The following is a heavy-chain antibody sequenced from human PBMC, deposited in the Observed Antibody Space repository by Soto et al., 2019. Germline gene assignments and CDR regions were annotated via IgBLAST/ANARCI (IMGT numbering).Heavy chain of an antibody. CDR2: ISNHGSNK. D-gene: IGHD4-17*01. V-gene: IGHV3-30-3*01. J-gene: IGHJ4*02. CDR1: GFTFDNYV. CDR3: ARAVGDYESSHSDY. Sequence: QVQLVEVGGGVVQPWRSLRLSCIASGFTFDNYVMHWVRQAPGKGLEWVATISNHGSNKYYPQSVQGRFTISRDNPKSTVHLRMDSLRPEDTAVYYCARAVGDYESSHSDYWGQGTLVTVSS.